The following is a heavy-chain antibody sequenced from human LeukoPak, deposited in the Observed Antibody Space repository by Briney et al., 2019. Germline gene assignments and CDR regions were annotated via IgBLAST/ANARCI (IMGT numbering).Heavy chain of an antibody. CDR1: GFTFSSYW. CDR2: IKQDGSEE. Sequence: SGGSLRLSCAASGFTFSSYWMTWVRQAPGKGLEWVATIKQDGSEEYYVDSVKGRFTISRDNAKNSLYLQMNSLRAEDTAVYYCARGGVGPFDHWGQGTLVTVSS. V-gene: IGHV3-7*02. CDR3: ARGGVGPFDH. D-gene: IGHD2-8*01. J-gene: IGHJ4*02.